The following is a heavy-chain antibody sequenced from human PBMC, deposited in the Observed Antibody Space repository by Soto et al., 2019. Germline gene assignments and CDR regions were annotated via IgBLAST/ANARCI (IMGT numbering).Heavy chain of an antibody. CDR1: GDSISSGGYR. V-gene: IGHV4-31*03. CDR2: MYNSGIT. J-gene: IGHJ4*02. D-gene: IGHD4-17*01. Sequence: QVQLQESGPGLVKPSQTLSLTCTVSGDSISSGGYRWSWIRQHPGEGLEWIGFMYNSGITSYNPSPKRRANFSLVTSTNQFSLNLRSVTAADTAVYYCARGGDTTKGDFLGQVTLVTVSS. CDR3: ARGGDTTKGDF.